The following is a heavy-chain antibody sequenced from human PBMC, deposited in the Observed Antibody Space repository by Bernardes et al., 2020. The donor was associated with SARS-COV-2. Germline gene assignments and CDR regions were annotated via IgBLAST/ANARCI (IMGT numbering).Heavy chain of an antibody. D-gene: IGHD3-3*01. CDR2: INPNSGGP. CDR3: ASGSRLSKFTIDP. V-gene: IGHV1-2*02. Sequence: ASVKVSCKASGYTFTDYYMHWVRQAPGQGLEWMGWINPNSGGPNYAQKFQGRVSLTRDTSISTGYMELSSLTSDDTAVYYCASGSRLSKFTIDPWGQGTLIIVSS. CDR1: GYTFTDYY. J-gene: IGHJ5*02.